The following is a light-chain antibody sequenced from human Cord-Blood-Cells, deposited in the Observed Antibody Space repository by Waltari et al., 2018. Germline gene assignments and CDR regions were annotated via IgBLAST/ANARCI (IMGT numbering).Light chain of an antibody. V-gene: IGLV2-11*01. J-gene: IGLJ3*02. Sequence: QSALTQPRSVSGSPGQSVTISCTGTSSDVCGYNHVSWYQQHPGKAPKLMSYDVSKRPAGVPDRFSGTKSDNTASLTISELQAEDEVDYYCGSYAGSYTFWVFGGGTKLTVL. CDR1: SSDVCGYNH. CDR2: DVS. CDR3: GSYAGSYTFWV.